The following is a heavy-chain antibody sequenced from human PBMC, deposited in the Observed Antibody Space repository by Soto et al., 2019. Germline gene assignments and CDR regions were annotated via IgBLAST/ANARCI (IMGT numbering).Heavy chain of an antibody. CDR2: IYYSGNT. Sequence: QVQLQESGPGLVKPSQTLSLTCSVSGGSISSGYYYWSWIRQPPGKGLEWIGNIYYSGNTYYNPSLKSPLIISIDAPMNLFSLNVGSLTAADTAVYYCASSSLYAIDVLGQRTTVTVSS. CDR1: GGSISSGYYY. CDR3: ASSSLYAIDV. J-gene: IGHJ6*02. V-gene: IGHV4-30-4*01.